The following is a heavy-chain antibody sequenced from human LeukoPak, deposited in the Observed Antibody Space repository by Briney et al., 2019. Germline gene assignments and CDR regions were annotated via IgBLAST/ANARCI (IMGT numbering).Heavy chain of an antibody. CDR3: ARQSPPGAAAEDDY. D-gene: IGHD6-13*01. V-gene: IGHV4-61*02. CDR2: IYTSGST. CDR1: GGSISSGSYY. J-gene: IGHJ4*02. Sequence: SQTLSLTCTVSGGSISSGSYYWSWIRQPAGKGLEWIGRIYTSGSTNYNPSLRSRVTISVDTSKNQFSLKLSSVTAADTAVYYCARQSPPGAAAEDDYWGQGTLVTVSS.